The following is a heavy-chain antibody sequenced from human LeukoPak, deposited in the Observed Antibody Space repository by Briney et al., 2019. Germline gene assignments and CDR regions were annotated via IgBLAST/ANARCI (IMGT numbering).Heavy chain of an antibody. V-gene: IGHV4-34*01. CDR2: INHSGST. D-gene: IGHD3-22*01. Sequence: SETLSLTCAVYGGSFSGYYWSWIRQPPGKWLEWIGEINHSGSTNYNPSLKSRVTISVDTSKNQFSLKLSSVTAADTAVYYCARSGSSGYLTLDYWGQGTLVTVSS. CDR1: GGSFSGYY. J-gene: IGHJ4*02. CDR3: ARSGSSGYLTLDY.